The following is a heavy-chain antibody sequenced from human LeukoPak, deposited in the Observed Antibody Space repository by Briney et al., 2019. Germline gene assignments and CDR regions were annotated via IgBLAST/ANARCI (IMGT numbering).Heavy chain of an antibody. J-gene: IGHJ4*02. V-gene: IGHV5-51*01. Sequence: GESLKISCKGSGYSFTRQWIGWVRQMPGKGLEWMGIIYPGDSDTRDSPSFQGQVIISADKSINTAYLQWSSLKASDTAVYYCARQLAYYDSSGYPEYYFDYWGQGTLDTVSS. CDR1: GYSFTRQW. D-gene: IGHD3-22*01. CDR3: ARQLAYYDSSGYPEYYFDY. CDR2: IYPGDSDT.